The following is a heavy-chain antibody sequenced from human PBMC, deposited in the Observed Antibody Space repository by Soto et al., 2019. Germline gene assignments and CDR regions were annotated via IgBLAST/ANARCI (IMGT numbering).Heavy chain of an antibody. CDR2: INAGSGNT. CDR3: ARAVAVPADLDF. J-gene: IGHJ4*02. D-gene: IGHD6-19*01. V-gene: IGHV1-3*05. Sequence: QVQLVQSGAEEKKPGASVKVSCKASGYTFTGYAMHWVRQAPGHRLEWMGWINAGSGNTKYSQKFQGRVTITRDTSASTAYMELSSLRSEDTAVYYWARAVAVPADLDFWGQGTLVTVSS. CDR1: GYTFTGYA.